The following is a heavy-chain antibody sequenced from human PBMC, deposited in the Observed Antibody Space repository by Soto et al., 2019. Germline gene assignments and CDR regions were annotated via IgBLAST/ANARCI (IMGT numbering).Heavy chain of an antibody. D-gene: IGHD5-18*01. Sequence: LSLTCTVSGGSISSGGYYWSWIRQHPGKGLEWIGYIYYSGSTYYDPSLKSRVTISVDTSKNQFSLKLSSVTAADTAVYYCARGGYSYGYWVYWGQGTLVTVSS. V-gene: IGHV4-31*03. CDR1: GGSISSGGYY. J-gene: IGHJ4*02. CDR2: IYYSGST. CDR3: ARGGYSYGYWVY.